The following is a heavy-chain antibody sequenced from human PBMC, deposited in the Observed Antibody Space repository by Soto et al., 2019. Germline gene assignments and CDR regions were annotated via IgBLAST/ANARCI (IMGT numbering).Heavy chain of an antibody. CDR1: GGSISSYY. D-gene: IGHD3-9*01. CDR3: ARRRDYDILTGYYDY. Sequence: SETLSLTCTVSGGSISSYYWSWIRQPPGKGLEWIGYIYYSGSTNYNPSLKSRVTISVDTSKNQFSLKLSSVTAADTAVYYCARRRDYDILTGYYDYWGRGTLVTVSS. V-gene: IGHV4-59*01. CDR2: IYYSGST. J-gene: IGHJ4*02.